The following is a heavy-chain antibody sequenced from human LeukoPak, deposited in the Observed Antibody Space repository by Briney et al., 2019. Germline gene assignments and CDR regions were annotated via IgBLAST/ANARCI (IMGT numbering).Heavy chain of an antibody. V-gene: IGHV6-1*01. CDR1: GDSVSSNSAA. Sequence: SQTLSLTCAISGDSVSSNSAAWNWIRQSPSRGLEWLGRTYYRSKWYNDYAVSVKSRITINPDTSKNQFSLQLNSVTPEDTAVYYCARALKPGYCSGGSCHAGYWGQGTLVTVSS. D-gene: IGHD2-15*01. J-gene: IGHJ4*02. CDR2: TYYRSKWYN. CDR3: ARALKPGYCSGGSCHAGY.